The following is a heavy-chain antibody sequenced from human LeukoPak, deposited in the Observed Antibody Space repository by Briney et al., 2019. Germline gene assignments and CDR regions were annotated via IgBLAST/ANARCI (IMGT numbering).Heavy chain of an antibody. CDR3: ARVGSYGSGSYYKTDAFDI. D-gene: IGHD3-10*01. CDR2: INHSGST. CDR1: GGSFSGYY. V-gene: IGHV4-34*01. Sequence: PSETLSLTCAVYGGSFSGYYWSWIRQPPGKGLEWIGEINHSGSTNYNPSLKSRVTISVGTSKNQFSLKLSSVTAVDTAVYYCARVGSYGSGSYYKTDAFDIWGQGTMVTVSS. J-gene: IGHJ3*02.